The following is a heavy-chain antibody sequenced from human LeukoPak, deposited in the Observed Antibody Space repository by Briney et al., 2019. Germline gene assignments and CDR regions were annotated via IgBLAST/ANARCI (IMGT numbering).Heavy chain of an antibody. CDR1: GGSFSGYY. CDR3: ARGGRYSYGYVDY. D-gene: IGHD5-18*01. CDR2: INHSGST. Sequence: PETLSLTCAVYGGSFSGYYWSWIRQPPGKGLEWIGEINHSGSTNYNPSLKSRVTISVDTSKNQFSLKLSSVTAADTAVYYCARGGRYSYGYVDYWGQGTLVTVSS. V-gene: IGHV4-34*01. J-gene: IGHJ4*02.